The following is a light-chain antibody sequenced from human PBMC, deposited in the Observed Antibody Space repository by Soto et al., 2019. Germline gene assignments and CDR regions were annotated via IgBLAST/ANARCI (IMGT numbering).Light chain of an antibody. CDR2: DVS. V-gene: IGLV2-14*01. CDR3: SSYTSSSTGV. Sequence: QSVLTQPASVPGSPGQSITISCTGTSSDVGGYNYVSWYQQHPGKAPKLMIYDVSNRPSGVSNRFSGSKSGNTASPTISGLQAEDEADYYCSSYTSSSTGVFGTGTKVTVL. J-gene: IGLJ1*01. CDR1: SSDVGGYNY.